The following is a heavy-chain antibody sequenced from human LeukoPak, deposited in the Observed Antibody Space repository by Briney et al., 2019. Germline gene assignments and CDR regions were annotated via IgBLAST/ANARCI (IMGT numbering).Heavy chain of an antibody. CDR3: AREGPHDY. J-gene: IGHJ4*02. Sequence: GGSLRLSCARSGFIFSSHWMHCVSQAPGKGLEWVSRINGDGTKTNYADSVKGRFIVSRDNARNTLFLQMNSLRDEDTAVYYCAREGPHDYWGQGTLVTVSS. V-gene: IGHV3-74*01. CDR1: GFIFSSHW. CDR2: INGDGTKT.